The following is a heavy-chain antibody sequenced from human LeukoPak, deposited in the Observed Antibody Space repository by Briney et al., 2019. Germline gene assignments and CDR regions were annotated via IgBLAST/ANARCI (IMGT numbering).Heavy chain of an antibody. J-gene: IGHJ3*02. CDR3: AKDSYSAYDSDAFDI. CDR2: ISRSGGST. CDR1: GVTFSSYT. D-gene: IGHD5-12*01. Sequence: AGTLTLSCAVSGVTFSSYTMSWVRQPPGKGLEWLSGISRSGGSTYYADSVKGRFTISRDNSKNTLYLQMNSLRAEDTAGYYCAKDSYSAYDSDAFDIWGQGTMVTVSS. V-gene: IGHV3-23*01.